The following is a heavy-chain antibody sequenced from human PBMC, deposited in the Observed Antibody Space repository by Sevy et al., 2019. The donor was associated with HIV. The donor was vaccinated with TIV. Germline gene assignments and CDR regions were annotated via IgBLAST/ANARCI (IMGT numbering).Heavy chain of an antibody. V-gene: IGHV3-30*18. D-gene: IGHD3-9*01. J-gene: IGHJ5*02. CDR2: ISYDGCEN. CDR1: GFSFSTEG. Sequence: GGSLRLSCAASGFSFSTEGMHWVRQAPGKGLEWAAAISYDGCENHYADSVKGRFAISREHSKNKLYLQMNSLRPEATATYYCAKDWRAASDWYLYFDPWGPGALVTVSS. CDR3: AKDWRAASDWYLYFDP.